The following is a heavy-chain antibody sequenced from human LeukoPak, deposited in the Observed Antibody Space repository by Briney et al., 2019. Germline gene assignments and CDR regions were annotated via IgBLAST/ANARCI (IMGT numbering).Heavy chain of an antibody. CDR1: GGSISSSSYF. Sequence: PSETLSLTCTVSGGSISSSSYFWGWIRQPPGKGLEWIGSIYNSGSTYYNPPLKSRVTISVDTSKNQFSLKLSSVTAADTAVYYCARVAGGYSYGYPDYWGQGTLVTVSS. CDR3: ARVAGGYSYGYPDY. CDR2: IYNSGST. D-gene: IGHD5-18*01. V-gene: IGHV4-39*07. J-gene: IGHJ4*02.